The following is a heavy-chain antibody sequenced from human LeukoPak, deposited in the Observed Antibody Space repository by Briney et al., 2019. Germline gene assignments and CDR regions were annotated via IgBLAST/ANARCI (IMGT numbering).Heavy chain of an antibody. D-gene: IGHD3-10*01. V-gene: IGHV1-69*13. CDR3: ARGLLWFGELFYYFDY. CDR1: GGTFSSYA. J-gene: IGHJ4*02. CDR2: IIPIFGTA. Sequence: SVKVSCKASGGTFSSYAISWVRQAPGQGLEWMGGIIPIFGTANYAQKFQGRVTITADESTSTAYMELSSLRSEDTAVYYCARGLLWFGELFYYFDYWGQGTLVTVSS.